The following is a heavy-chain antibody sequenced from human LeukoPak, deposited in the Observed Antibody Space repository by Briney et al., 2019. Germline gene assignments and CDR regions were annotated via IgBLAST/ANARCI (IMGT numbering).Heavy chain of an antibody. CDR3: ARRYCNGGTCYYFDS. CDR1: GYRFTSHW. CDR2: IYPGGSNT. D-gene: IGHD2-15*01. Sequence: GESLQISCKGSGYRFTSHWLGWVRQMPGKGLEWMGIIYPGGSNTIYSPSFQGQVTISADKSISTAYLQWSSLKASDTAMYFCARRYCNGGTCYYFDSWGQGTLVTVSS. V-gene: IGHV5-51*01. J-gene: IGHJ4*02.